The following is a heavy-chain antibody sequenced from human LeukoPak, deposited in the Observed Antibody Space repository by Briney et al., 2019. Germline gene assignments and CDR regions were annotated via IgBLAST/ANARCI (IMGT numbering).Heavy chain of an antibody. J-gene: IGHJ5*02. D-gene: IGHD2-15*01. V-gene: IGHV7-4-1*02. CDR3: ARESDCSGGSCYSGLYWFAP. Sequence: ASVKVSCKASGYTFTSYAMNWVRQAPGQGLEWMGWINTNTGNPTYAQGFTGRFVFSLDTSVSTAYLQISSLKAEDTAVYYCARESDCSGGSCYSGLYWFAPWGQGTLVTVSS. CDR2: INTNTGNP. CDR1: GYTFTSYA.